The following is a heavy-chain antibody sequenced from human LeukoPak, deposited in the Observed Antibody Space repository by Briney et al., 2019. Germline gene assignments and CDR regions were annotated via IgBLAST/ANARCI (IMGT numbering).Heavy chain of an antibody. J-gene: IGHJ4*02. CDR1: GGSINSGANY. Sequence: SETLSLTCTVSGGSINSGANYWSWIRQHLGKGLEWIGYIYHSGSTYYNPSLKSRIIISVDTSKNQFSLKLRSVTAADTAVYYCARAGYSGFDFNFDYWGQGTLVTVSS. CDR2: IYHSGST. D-gene: IGHD5-12*01. CDR3: ARAGYSGFDFNFDY. V-gene: IGHV4-31*03.